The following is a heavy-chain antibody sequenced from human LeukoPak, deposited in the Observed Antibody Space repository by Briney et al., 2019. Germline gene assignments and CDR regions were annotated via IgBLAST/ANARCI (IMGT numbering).Heavy chain of an antibody. CDR2: ISGSGGST. D-gene: IGHD3-10*01. J-gene: IGHJ4*02. V-gene: IGHV3-23*01. CDR3: ARGGGGVWFGEYKIDY. Sequence: PGASLRLSCAASGFTFSSYAMSWVRQAPGKGLEWVSAISGSGGSTYYADSVKGRFTISRDNSKNTLYLQMNSLRAEDTAVYYCARGGGGVWFGEYKIDYWGQGTLVTVSS. CDR1: GFTFSSYA.